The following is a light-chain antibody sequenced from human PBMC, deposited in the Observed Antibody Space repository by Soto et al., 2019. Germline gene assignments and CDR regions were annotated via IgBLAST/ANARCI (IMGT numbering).Light chain of an antibody. V-gene: IGKV3-20*01. Sequence: EIVLTQSPGTLSLCPGERATLSCRASQSVSSSDLAWYQQKPGQAPRLLIYDASSRATGIPDRFSGSGSGTDLTLTIRRLEPEDFAVYYCQQYGSSPPRTFGQGTKVDIK. J-gene: IGKJ1*01. CDR2: DAS. CDR3: QQYGSSPPRT. CDR1: QSVSSSD.